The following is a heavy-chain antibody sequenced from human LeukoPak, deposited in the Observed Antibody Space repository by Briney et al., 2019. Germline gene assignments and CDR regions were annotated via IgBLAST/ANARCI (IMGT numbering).Heavy chain of an antibody. J-gene: IGHJ4*02. Sequence: PGGSLRLSCAASGFTFSSYAMSWVRQAPGKGLEWVSAISGSGSSTYYADSVKGRFTISRDNSKNTLYLQMNSLRAEDTAVYYCAKDHLHYYDSSGYYYDYWGQGTLVTVSS. V-gene: IGHV3-23*01. CDR2: ISGSGSST. CDR1: GFTFSSYA. CDR3: AKDHLHYYDSSGYYYDY. D-gene: IGHD3-22*01.